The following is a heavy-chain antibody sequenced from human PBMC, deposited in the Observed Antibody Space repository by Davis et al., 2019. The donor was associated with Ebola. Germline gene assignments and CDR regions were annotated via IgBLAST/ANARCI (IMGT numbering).Heavy chain of an antibody. Sequence: GESLKISCAASGFTFSSYAMSWVRQAPGKGLEWVSAISGSGGSTYYADSVKGRFTISRDNSKNTLYLQMNSLRAEDTAVYYCAKVGGGDAFDIWGQGTMVTVSS. D-gene: IGHD3-16*01. J-gene: IGHJ3*02. CDR2: ISGSGGST. CDR1: GFTFSSYA. CDR3: AKVGGGDAFDI. V-gene: IGHV3-23*01.